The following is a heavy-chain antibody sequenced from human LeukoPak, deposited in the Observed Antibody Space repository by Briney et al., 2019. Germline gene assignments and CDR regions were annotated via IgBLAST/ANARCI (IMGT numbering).Heavy chain of an antibody. J-gene: IGHJ1*01. CDR1: GFTFSDYY. D-gene: IGHD3-22*01. Sequence: PGGSLRLSCAASGFTFSDYYMSWIRQAPGKGLEWVSYISSSGSTIYYADSVKGRFTISRDNAKNSLYLQVNSLRAEDTAVYYCARTPRASGYISEYFQHWGQGTLVAVSS. CDR3: ARTPRASGYISEYFQH. CDR2: ISSSGSTI. V-gene: IGHV3-11*04.